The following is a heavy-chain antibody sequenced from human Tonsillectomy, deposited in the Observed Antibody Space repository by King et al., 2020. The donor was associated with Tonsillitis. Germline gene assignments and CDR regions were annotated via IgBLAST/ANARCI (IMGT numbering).Heavy chain of an antibody. V-gene: IGHV3-73*02. CDR2: IRSKANSYAT. Sequence: VQLVESGGGLVQPGGSLKLSCAASGFTFSGSAMHWVRQASGKGLEWVGRIRSKANSYATAYAASVKGRFTISRDDSKNTAYLQMNSLKTEDTAVYYCTRSGNCGGDCYYDYWGQGTLVTVSS. D-gene: IGHD2-21*02. CDR1: GFTFSGSA. CDR3: TRSGNCGGDCYYDY. J-gene: IGHJ4*02.